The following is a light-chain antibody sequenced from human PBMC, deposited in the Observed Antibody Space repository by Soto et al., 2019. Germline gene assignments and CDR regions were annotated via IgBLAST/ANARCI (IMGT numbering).Light chain of an antibody. CDR2: EVS. Sequence: QSALTQPASVSGSPGQSITISCTGTSSDVGGYNYVSWYQQHPGKAPKLMIYEVSNRPSGVSSRFSGSKSGNTASLTISGLHADDEADYYCSSYTSSNTLVVFGGGTKLTVL. CDR3: SSYTSSNTLVV. J-gene: IGLJ2*01. V-gene: IGLV2-14*01. CDR1: SSDVGGYNY.